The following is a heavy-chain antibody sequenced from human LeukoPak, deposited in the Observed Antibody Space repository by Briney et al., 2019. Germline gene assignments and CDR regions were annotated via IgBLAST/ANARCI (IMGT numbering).Heavy chain of an antibody. CDR1: GYTFTGYY. J-gene: IGHJ4*02. Sequence: AASVKVSCKASGYTFTGYYMHWVRQAPGQGLEWMGWINPNSGGTNYAQKFQGRVTMTRDTSISTAYMELSRLRSDDTAVYYCARGYDSSGYYHDYWGQGTLVTVSS. CDR2: INPNSGGT. D-gene: IGHD3-22*01. V-gene: IGHV1-2*02. CDR3: ARGYDSSGYYHDY.